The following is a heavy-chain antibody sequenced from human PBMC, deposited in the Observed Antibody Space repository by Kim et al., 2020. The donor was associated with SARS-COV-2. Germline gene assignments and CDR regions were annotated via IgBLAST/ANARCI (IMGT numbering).Heavy chain of an antibody. J-gene: IGHJ6*02. CDR1: GFTFDDYA. Sequence: GGSLRLSCAASGFTFDDYAMHWVRQAPGKGLEWVSGISWNSGSIGYADSVKGRFTISRDNAKNSLYLQMNSLRAEDTALYYCATAMVTQGRYDYYYYYGMDVWGQGTTVTVSS. V-gene: IGHV3-9*01. CDR2: ISWNSGSI. D-gene: IGHD5-18*01. CDR3: ATAMVTQGRYDYYYYYGMDV.